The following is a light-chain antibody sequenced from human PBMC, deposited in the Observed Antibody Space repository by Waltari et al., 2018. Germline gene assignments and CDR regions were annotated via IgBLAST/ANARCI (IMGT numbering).Light chain of an antibody. J-gene: IGKJ2*01. Sequence: EIVMTQSPATLSVSPGDRATLSCRASQSITSNLAWYHQRPGQAPRLLIYGASTRATGIPARFSGSGSATEFTLTISSLQSEDFAVYYCHQYHNWPPYTFGQGTKLEIK. CDR1: QSITSN. V-gene: IGKV3-15*01. CDR2: GAS. CDR3: HQYHNWPPYT.